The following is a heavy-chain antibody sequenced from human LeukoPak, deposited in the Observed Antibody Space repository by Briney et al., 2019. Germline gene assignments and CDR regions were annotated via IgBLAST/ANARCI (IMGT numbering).Heavy chain of an antibody. CDR2: ISSSSSYI. V-gene: IGHV3-21*01. J-gene: IGHJ4*02. CDR1: GFTFSSYS. Sequence: GGSLRLSCGASGFTFSSYSMNWVRQAPGKGLEWVSSISSSSSYIYYADSVKGRFTISRDNAKNSLYLQMNSLRAEDTAVYYCARDVRKGGPVDYWGQGTLVTVSS. D-gene: IGHD3-10*02. CDR3: ARDVRKGGPVDY.